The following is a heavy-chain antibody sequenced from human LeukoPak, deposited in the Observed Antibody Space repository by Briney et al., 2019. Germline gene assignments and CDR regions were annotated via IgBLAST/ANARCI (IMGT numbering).Heavy chain of an antibody. CDR3: VARPLTAPRAWFDP. J-gene: IGHJ5*02. CDR1: GGSISGSH. Sequence: SETLSLTCTVSGGSISGSHWGWIRQPPGKGLEWIMSLYSTGTTEYNASLKSRVAMSVVTSKNQLSLKLTSVTAADTAVYYCVARPLTAPRAWFDPWGQGLLVTV. D-gene: IGHD5-18*01. V-gene: IGHV4-59*08. CDR2: LYSTGTT.